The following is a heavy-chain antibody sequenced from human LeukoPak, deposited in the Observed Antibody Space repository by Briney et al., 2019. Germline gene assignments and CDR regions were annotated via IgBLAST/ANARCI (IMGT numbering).Heavy chain of an antibody. CDR2: IIPKFDLT. CDR3: TRDQNVRGVAAGMEGWFDP. CDR1: GYTFTGYY. J-gene: IGHJ5*02. D-gene: IGHD1-1*01. Sequence: GASVKVSCKASGYTFTGYYMHWVRQAPGQGLEWMARIIPKFDLTKIAQKFEGRVTITADTSTSTVYLELSNVRSDDTAIYYCTRDQNVRGVAAGMEGWFDPWGQGTLVTVS. V-gene: IGHV1-2*02.